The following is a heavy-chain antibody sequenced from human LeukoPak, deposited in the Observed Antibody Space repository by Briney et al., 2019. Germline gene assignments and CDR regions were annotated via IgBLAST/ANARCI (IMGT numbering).Heavy chain of an antibody. Sequence: SETLSLTCAVYGGSFSGYYWSWIRQPPGKGLEWIGEINHSGNTNYNPSLKSRVTISVDTSKNQFSLKLSSVTAADTAVYYCARGGYGDYKLHYYHYGMDVWGQGTTVTVSS. V-gene: IGHV4-34*01. CDR3: ARGGYGDYKLHYYHYGMDV. D-gene: IGHD4-17*01. CDR2: INHSGNT. J-gene: IGHJ6*02. CDR1: GGSFSGYY.